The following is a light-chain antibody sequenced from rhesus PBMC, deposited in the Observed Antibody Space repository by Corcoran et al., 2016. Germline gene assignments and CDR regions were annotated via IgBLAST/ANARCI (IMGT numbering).Light chain of an antibody. Sequence: DIQMSQSPSSLSASVGDKVTITCRASQGISNAVAWYQQKPGKAPMLLHYAASRLESGVPSSVSGSRSWTDFTLTIRSLKSEDFATYYCPHGSSTPLTFGGGTKVELK. CDR2: AAS. V-gene: IGKV1-33*02. J-gene: IGKJ4*01. CDR1: QGISNA. CDR3: PHGSSTPLT.